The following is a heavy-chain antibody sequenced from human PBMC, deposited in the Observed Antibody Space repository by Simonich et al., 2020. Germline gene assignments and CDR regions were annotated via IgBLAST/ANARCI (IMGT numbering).Heavy chain of an antibody. CDR3: ARSTTGTTAFDI. J-gene: IGHJ3*02. V-gene: IGHV1-18*01. D-gene: IGHD1-1*01. CDR2: LSAYNGNT. Sequence: QVQLVQSGAEVKKPGASVKVSCKASGYTLTSYGISWVRQAPGQGLEWMGRLSAYNGNTNYAQKLQGRVTMPTDTSTSTASMELRSLRSDDTAVYYCARSTTGTTAFDIWGQGTMVTVSS. CDR1: GYTLTSYG.